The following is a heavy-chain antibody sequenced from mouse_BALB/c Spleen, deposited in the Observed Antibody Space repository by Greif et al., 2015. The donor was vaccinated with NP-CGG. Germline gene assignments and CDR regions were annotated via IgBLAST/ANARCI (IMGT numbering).Heavy chain of an antibody. V-gene: IGHV14-3*02. J-gene: IGHJ2*01. CDR1: GFNIKDTY. D-gene: IGHD3-1*01. Sequence: EVQLVESGAELVKPGASVGLSCTASGFNIKDTYMHWVKQRPEQGLEWIGRIDPANGNTKYDPKFQGKATITADTSSNTAYLQLSSLTSEDTAVYYCARGLGVFDYWGQGTTLTVSS. CDR2: IDPANGNT. CDR3: ARGLGVFDY.